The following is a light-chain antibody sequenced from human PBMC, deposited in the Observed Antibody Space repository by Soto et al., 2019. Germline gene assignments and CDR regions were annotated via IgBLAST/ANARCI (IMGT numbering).Light chain of an antibody. Sequence: EIVLTQSPDTLSLSPGERATLSCRASQSVRSSLAWYQQKPGQAPRLLIYDASNRATGIPARFSGSGSGTDFTLTISSLEPEDFAVYYCQQRSNWPPEVTFGPGIQVDIK. CDR3: QQRSNWPPEVT. J-gene: IGKJ3*01. CDR1: QSVRSS. CDR2: DAS. V-gene: IGKV3-11*01.